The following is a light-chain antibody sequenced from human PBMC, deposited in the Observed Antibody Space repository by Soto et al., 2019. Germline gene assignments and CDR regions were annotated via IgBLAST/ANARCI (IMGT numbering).Light chain of an antibody. Sequence: EIVMTQSPATLSVSPGERATLSCRASQSVSSNLAWYQQKPDQAPRLVIYDVSGRATGIPDRFSGSGSGTDFTLTISRLEPEDSAVYYCQQYGISPTFGQGTKVEIK. V-gene: IGKV3-20*01. CDR3: QQYGISPT. J-gene: IGKJ1*01. CDR1: QSVSSN. CDR2: DVS.